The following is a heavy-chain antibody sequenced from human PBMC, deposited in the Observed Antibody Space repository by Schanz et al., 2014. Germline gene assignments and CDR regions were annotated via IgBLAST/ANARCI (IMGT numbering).Heavy chain of an antibody. J-gene: IGHJ4*02. CDR2: ISGSGGNT. Sequence: EVQLVESGGGLVQPGGSLRLSCAASGFTFDKYAMHWVRQAPGKGLEWVSIISGSGGNTYYADAVRGRFTISRDNSRSTMYLQMNSLRAEDTAVYYCARKVVATIGGYYDNWGQGTLVIVSS. D-gene: IGHD5-12*01. CDR3: ARKVVATIGGYYDN. CDR1: GFTFDKYA. V-gene: IGHV3-23*04.